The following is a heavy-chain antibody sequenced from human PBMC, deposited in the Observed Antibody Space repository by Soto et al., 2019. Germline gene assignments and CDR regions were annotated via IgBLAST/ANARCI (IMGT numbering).Heavy chain of an antibody. CDR3: AREEGPYSSSWNDAFDI. V-gene: IGHV1-69*06. D-gene: IGHD6-13*01. Sequence: ASVKVSCKASGGTFSSYAISWVRQAPGQGLEWMGGIIPIFGTANYAQKFQGRVTITADKSTSTAYMELSSLRSEDTAVYYCAREEGPYSSSWNDAFDIWGQGTMVTVSS. CDR2: IIPIFGTA. CDR1: GGTFSSYA. J-gene: IGHJ3*02.